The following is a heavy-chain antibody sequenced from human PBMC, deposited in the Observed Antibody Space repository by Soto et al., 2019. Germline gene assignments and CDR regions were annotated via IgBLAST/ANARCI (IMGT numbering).Heavy chain of an antibody. D-gene: IGHD4-17*01. V-gene: IGHV4-59*01. CDR1: GGSISSYY. CDR3: ANWNGDYESPFEY. J-gene: IGHJ4*02. Sequence: SETLSLTCTVSGGSISSYYWSWIRQPPGKGLEWIGYIYYSGSTNYNPSLKSRVTISVDTSKNQFSLKLSSVTAADTAVYYCANWNGDYESPFEYWGQGTLVTVS. CDR2: IYYSGST.